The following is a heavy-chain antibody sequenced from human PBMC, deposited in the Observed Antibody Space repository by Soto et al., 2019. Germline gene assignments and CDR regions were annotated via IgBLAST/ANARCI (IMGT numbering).Heavy chain of an antibody. Sequence: QVQLQESGPGLVKPSQTLSPTCTVSGGSISSGGYYWSWIRQHPGKGLEWIGYIYYSGSTYYNPSLKSRVTISVDTSKNQFSLKLSSVTAADTAVYYCAMRGGSGSYYNGYFDLWGRGTLVTVSS. J-gene: IGHJ2*01. CDR3: AMRGGSGSYYNGYFDL. V-gene: IGHV4-31*03. CDR2: IYYSGST. D-gene: IGHD3-10*01. CDR1: GGSISSGGYY.